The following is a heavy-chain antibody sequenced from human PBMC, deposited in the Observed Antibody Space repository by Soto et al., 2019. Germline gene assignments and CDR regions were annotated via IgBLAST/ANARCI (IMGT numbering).Heavy chain of an antibody. D-gene: IGHD6-19*01. CDR2: TYYRSKWYN. Sequence: QTLSLTCAISGDSVSSNSAAWNWVRQSPSRDLEWLGRTYYRSKWYNDYAVSVKSRITINPDTSKNQFSLQLNSVTPEDTAVYYCARGLIFDSSWVIDFDYWGQGPLVTVSS. CDR3: ARGLIFDSSWVIDFDY. V-gene: IGHV6-1*01. CDR1: GDSVSSNSAA. J-gene: IGHJ4*02.